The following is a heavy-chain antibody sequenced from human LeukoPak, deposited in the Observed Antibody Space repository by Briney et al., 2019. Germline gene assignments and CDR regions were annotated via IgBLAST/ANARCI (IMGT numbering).Heavy chain of an antibody. V-gene: IGHV4-39*02. Sequence: SETLSLTCTVSGGSISSSSYYWGWIRQPPGKGLEWIGSIYYSGSIYYNPSLKSRVTISVDTSKNQFSLKLSSVTAADTAVYYCARDSGYSYGTGGFDYWGQGTLVTVSS. D-gene: IGHD5-18*01. CDR2: IYYSGSI. CDR3: ARDSGYSYGTGGFDY. CDR1: GGSISSSSYY. J-gene: IGHJ4*02.